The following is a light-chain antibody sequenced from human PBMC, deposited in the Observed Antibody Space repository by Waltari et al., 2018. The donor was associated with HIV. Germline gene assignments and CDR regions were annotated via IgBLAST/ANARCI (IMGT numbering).Light chain of an antibody. CDR3: CSYAGGTDWV. Sequence: QSALTQPASVSGSPGQSITISCTGTSNDVGSYKFVSWYQQHPGIAPKLIMYEVTNRPSGVSNRFTGSRSGNTASLTISGLQLEDEAEYHCCSYAGGTDWVFGGGTKLTVL. V-gene: IGLV2-23*02. CDR1: SNDVGSYKF. J-gene: IGLJ3*02. CDR2: EVT.